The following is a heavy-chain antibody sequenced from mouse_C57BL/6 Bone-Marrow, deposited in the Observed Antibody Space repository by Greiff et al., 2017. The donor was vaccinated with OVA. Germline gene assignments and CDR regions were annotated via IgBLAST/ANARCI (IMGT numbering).Heavy chain of an antibody. CDR3: AREGAGYYGSSYGY. CDR1: GFTFSSYG. J-gene: IGHJ2*01. D-gene: IGHD1-1*01. Sequence: EVMLVESGGDLVKPGGSLKLSCAASGFTFSSYGMSWVRQPPDKRLAWVATLSSAGSYTYYPDSVKGRFTISRDNAKNTLYLQMSRLKSEDTAMYDCAREGAGYYGSSYGYWGQGTTLTVSS. V-gene: IGHV5-6*01. CDR2: LSSAGSYT.